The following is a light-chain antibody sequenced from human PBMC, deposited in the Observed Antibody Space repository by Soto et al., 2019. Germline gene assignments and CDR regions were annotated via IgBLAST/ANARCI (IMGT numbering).Light chain of an antibody. CDR2: GAS. CDR1: QSVSSN. V-gene: IGKV3-15*01. Sequence: TVMTQSPGTLSVSPGERATLSCRASQSVSSNLAWYQQKPGQAPRLLIYGASTRATGIPARFSGSGSGTEFTLTISSLQSEDFAVYYCQQYNNWPFTFGPGTKVDIK. J-gene: IGKJ3*01. CDR3: QQYNNWPFT.